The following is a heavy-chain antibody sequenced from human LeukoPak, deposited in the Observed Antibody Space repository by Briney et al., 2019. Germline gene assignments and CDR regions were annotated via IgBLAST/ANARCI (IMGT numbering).Heavy chain of an antibody. V-gene: IGHV1-8*03. D-gene: IGHD3-3*01. Sequence: ASVKVSCKASGYTFTSYDINWVRQATGQGLEWMGWINPNSGNTGYAQKFQGRVTITRNTSISTAYMELSSLRSEDKAVYYCARWDYDFWSGYPDYWGQGTLVTVSS. CDR1: GYTFTSYD. J-gene: IGHJ4*02. CDR2: INPNSGNT. CDR3: ARWDYDFWSGYPDY.